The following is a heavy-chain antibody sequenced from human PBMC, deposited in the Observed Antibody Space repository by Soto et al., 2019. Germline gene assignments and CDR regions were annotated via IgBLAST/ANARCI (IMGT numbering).Heavy chain of an antibody. J-gene: IGHJ6*02. CDR2: ISAYNGNT. D-gene: IGHD3-3*01. CDR1: GYTFTSYG. CDR3: ARDWGDYYDFWSGYSNYYYGMDV. Sequence: QVQLVQSGAEVKKPGASVKVSCKASGYTFTSYGISWVRQAPGQGLEWMGWISAYNGNTNYAQKLQGRVTMTTDTSTSKAYMELRSLRSDDTAVYYCARDWGDYYDFWSGYSNYYYGMDVWGQGTTVTVSS. V-gene: IGHV1-18*01.